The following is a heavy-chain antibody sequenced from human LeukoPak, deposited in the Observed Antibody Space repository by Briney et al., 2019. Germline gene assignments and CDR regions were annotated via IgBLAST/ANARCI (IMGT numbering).Heavy chain of an antibody. CDR2: IYTSGST. Sequence: PSETLSLTCTVSGGSISSGSYYWSWIRQPAGKGLEWIGRIYTSGSTNYNPSLKSRVTISVDTSKNQFSLKLSSVTAADTAVYYCARVFRRGSSWPFDYWGQGTLVTVSS. CDR1: GGSISSGSYY. V-gene: IGHV4-61*02. J-gene: IGHJ4*02. CDR3: ARVFRRGSSWPFDY. D-gene: IGHD6-13*01.